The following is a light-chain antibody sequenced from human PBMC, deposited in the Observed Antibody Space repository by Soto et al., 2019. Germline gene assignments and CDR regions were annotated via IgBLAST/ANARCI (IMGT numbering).Light chain of an antibody. CDR2: GAS. Sequence: PGARATLSCRASQSVSSSSLAWYQQRPGHAPSLLIYGASSRATGIPDRFSGSGSGTDFTLTISRLEPEDFAVYYCQQYGSSPFTFGPGTKVDIK. CDR1: QSVSSSS. V-gene: IGKV3-20*01. CDR3: QQYGSSPFT. J-gene: IGKJ3*01.